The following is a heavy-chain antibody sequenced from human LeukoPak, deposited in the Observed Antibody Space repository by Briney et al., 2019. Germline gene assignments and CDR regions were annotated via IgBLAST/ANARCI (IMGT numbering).Heavy chain of an antibody. D-gene: IGHD3-22*01. CDR2: ISSSSSTI. V-gene: IGHV3-48*04. Sequence: GSLRLSCAASGFTFSSYSMNWVRQAPGKGLEWVSYISSSSSTIYYADSVKGRFTISRDNAKNSLYLQMNSLRAEDTAVYYCARAEYYYDSSGSNHYYYYYMDVWGKRTTVTVSS. J-gene: IGHJ6*03. CDR3: ARAEYYYDSSGSNHYYYYYMDV. CDR1: GFTFSSYS.